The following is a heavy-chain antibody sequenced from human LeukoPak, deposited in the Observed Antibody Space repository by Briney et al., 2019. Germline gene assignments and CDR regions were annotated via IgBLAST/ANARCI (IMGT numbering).Heavy chain of an antibody. CDR1: GYSFPNYW. D-gene: IGHD3/OR15-3a*01. V-gene: IGHV5-51*01. Sequence: GESLKIFCRGSGYSFPNYWIGWVPQLPGKGLEYMGVVYPADSDATYSPSLQGQVTFSADKSTDTAYLQWSSLKASDTAMYYCARRGTWHFDLWGRGTLVTVSS. CDR2: VYPADSDA. J-gene: IGHJ2*01. CDR3: ARRGTWHFDL.